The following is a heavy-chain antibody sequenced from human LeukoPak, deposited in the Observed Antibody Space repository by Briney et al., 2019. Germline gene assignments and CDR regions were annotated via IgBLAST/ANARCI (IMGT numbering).Heavy chain of an antibody. CDR1: GGSISSSNYY. V-gene: IGHV4-61*01. Sequence: SETLSLTCTVSGGSISSSNYYWGWIRQPPGKRLEWIGYISYSGSINYNPSLKSRVTISVDTSKNQFSLKLSSVTAADTAVYYCARDFSPYDFWSGYPPGAFDIWGQGTMVTVSS. CDR2: ISYSGSI. J-gene: IGHJ3*02. CDR3: ARDFSPYDFWSGYPPGAFDI. D-gene: IGHD3-3*01.